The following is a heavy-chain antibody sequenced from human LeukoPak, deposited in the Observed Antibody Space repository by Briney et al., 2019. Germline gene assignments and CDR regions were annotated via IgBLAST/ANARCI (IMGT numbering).Heavy chain of an antibody. CDR1: GITFNDYA. D-gene: IGHD6-19*01. J-gene: IGHJ3*02. Sequence: GGSLRLSCAGSGITFNDYALHWVRQAPGKGLEWVAVISYDGSNKFYADSVRGRFTISRDNSKNTLYLQMNSLRAEDTAVYYCAKEAGTDDAFDIWGQGTMVTVSS. CDR3: AKEAGTDDAFDI. CDR2: ISYDGSNK. V-gene: IGHV3-30-3*01.